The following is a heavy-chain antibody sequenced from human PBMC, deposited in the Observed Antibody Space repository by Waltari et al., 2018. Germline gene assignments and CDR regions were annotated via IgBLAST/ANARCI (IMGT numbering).Heavy chain of an antibody. CDR1: GYSISSGYY. V-gene: IGHV4-38-2*02. D-gene: IGHD3-22*01. J-gene: IGHJ4*02. CDR2: IYHSGST. Sequence: QVQLQESGPGLVKPSETLSLTCTVSGYSISSGYYWGWIRQPPGKGLEWIGGIYHSGSTDYNPSLKSRVTISVDTSKNQFSLKLSSVTAADTAVYYCSADYYDSSGYYYAFDYWGQGTLVTASS. CDR3: SADYYDSSGYYYAFDY.